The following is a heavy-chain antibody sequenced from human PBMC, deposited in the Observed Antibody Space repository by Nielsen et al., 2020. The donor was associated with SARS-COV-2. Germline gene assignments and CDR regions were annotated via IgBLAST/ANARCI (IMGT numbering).Heavy chain of an antibody. Sequence: ESLKISCTASGFTFSNYPMSWIRQSPGKGLEWIGEINHSGSINYNPSLKSRVTISVDTSKNQFSLNLSSVTAADTSVYYCARGDLTAADPFHYWGPGTLVTVSS. V-gene: IGHV4-34*01. CDR1: GFTFSNYP. CDR3: ARGDLTAADPFHY. D-gene: IGHD6-13*01. CDR2: INHSGSI. J-gene: IGHJ4*02.